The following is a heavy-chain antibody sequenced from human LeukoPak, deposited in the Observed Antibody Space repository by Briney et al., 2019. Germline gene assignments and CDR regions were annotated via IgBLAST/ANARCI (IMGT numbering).Heavy chain of an antibody. D-gene: IGHD3-9*01. V-gene: IGHV1-2*02. Sequence: GASVKVSCKASGYTFTGYYMHWVRQAPGQGLEWMGWINPNSGGTNYAQKFQGRVTMTRDTSISTAYMELSRLRSDDTAVYYCARLNILTGYSPDYWGQGTLVTVSS. CDR1: GYTFTGYY. CDR2: INPNSGGT. J-gene: IGHJ4*02. CDR3: ARLNILTGYSPDY.